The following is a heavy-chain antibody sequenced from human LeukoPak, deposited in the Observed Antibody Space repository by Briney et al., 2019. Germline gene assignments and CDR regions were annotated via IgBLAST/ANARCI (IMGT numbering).Heavy chain of an antibody. J-gene: IGHJ4*02. V-gene: IGHV3-30*02. Sequence: GGSLRLSCGASGFTFSSSAMHWVRQGPGKGLEWVAYIAHHGNNKYYADSVKGRFTIPRDNSKGSLYLQMNSLRADDTAVYYCAKDGSWSCTDWGQGTLVRVSS. CDR1: GFTFSSSA. CDR2: IAHHGNNK. D-gene: IGHD2-8*02. CDR3: AKDGSWSCTD.